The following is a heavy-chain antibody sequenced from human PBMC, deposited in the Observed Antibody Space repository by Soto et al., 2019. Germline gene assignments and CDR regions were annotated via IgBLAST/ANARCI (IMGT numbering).Heavy chain of an antibody. J-gene: IGHJ6*02. CDR1: GFTFDDYA. CDR2: ISWNSDSK. Sequence: EVQLVESGGGGVQPGRSLRLSCAASGFTFDDYAMDWVRQAPGKGLEWVSGISWNSDSKVYADSVKGRFTISRDNAKNSLYLHMTSLRPDDTALYFCAKNGGSGSYPDYSSAMDVWGQGTTVTVSS. D-gene: IGHD3-10*01. CDR3: AKNGGSGSYPDYSSAMDV. V-gene: IGHV3-9*01.